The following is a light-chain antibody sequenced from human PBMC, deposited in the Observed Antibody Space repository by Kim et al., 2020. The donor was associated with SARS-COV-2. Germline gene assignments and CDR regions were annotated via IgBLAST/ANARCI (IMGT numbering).Light chain of an antibody. V-gene: IGKV1-5*01. Sequence: ASVGDRVIITCRASQSISMWLAWYQQKPGQAPNLLIYDASILQSGVPPRFSGSGSGTEFTLTITSLQPDDFATYHCQQYNSYLYTFGQGTKLEI. CDR3: QQYNSYLYT. CDR1: QSISMW. CDR2: DAS. J-gene: IGKJ2*01.